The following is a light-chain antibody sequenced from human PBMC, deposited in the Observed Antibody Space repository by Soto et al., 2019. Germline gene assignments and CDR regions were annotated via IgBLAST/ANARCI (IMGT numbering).Light chain of an antibody. J-gene: IGKJ1*01. CDR3: QQCSTSPRT. V-gene: IGKV3-20*01. CDR1: QSVSSNF. Sequence: EIVLTQSPGTLSLSPGERATLSCRASQSVSSNFLAWYQQKRGQAPRLLIDGASSSATGIPTRFSGSGSGTDFTLTISRLEPEDFAVYYCQQCSTSPRTFGQGTKVEI. CDR2: GAS.